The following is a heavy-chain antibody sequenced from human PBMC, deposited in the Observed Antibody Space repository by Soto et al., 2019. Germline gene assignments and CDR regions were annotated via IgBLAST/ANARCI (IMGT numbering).Heavy chain of an antibody. J-gene: IGHJ5*02. Sequence: SETLSLTCTVSGGSMISYYWSWIRQPPGKGLEWIGFIYYSGNTKFNPSLKSRVTISADTSKNQFSLELRSVTAADTAVYYCARGGIVVVPARGWFDPWGQGTLVTVSS. CDR3: ARGGIVVVPARGWFDP. V-gene: IGHV4-59*01. D-gene: IGHD2-2*01. CDR1: GGSMISYY. CDR2: IYYSGNT.